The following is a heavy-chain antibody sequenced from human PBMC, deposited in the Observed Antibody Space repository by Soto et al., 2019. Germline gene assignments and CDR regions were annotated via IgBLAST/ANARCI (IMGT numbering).Heavy chain of an antibody. V-gene: IGHV3-23*01. CDR3: TTRMTAHFDY. D-gene: IGHD2-21*02. CDR2: ISDRPTGHT. Sequence: LRLSCVASGFTFSHYTLNWVRRAPGKGLEWVSTISDRPTGHTHYAESVRGRFTISRDDSRDTVFLQMDSLRAEDTAVYYCTTRMTAHFDYWGRGVLVTVSS. CDR1: GFTFSHYT. J-gene: IGHJ4*02.